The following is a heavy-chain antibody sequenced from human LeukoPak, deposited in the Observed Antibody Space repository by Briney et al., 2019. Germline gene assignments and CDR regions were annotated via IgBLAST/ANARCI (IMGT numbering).Heavy chain of an antibody. CDR3: TTDADTAMVDYYYGMDV. V-gene: IGHV3-15*01. CDR1: GFTFSNAW. Sequence: PGGSLRLSCAASGFTFSNAWMSWVRQAPGKGLEWVGRIKSKTDGGTTDYAAPVKGRFTISRDDSKNTLYLQMNSLKTEDTAVYYCTTDADTAMVDYYYGMDVWGQGTTVTVSS. J-gene: IGHJ6*02. D-gene: IGHD5-18*01. CDR2: IKSKTDGGTT.